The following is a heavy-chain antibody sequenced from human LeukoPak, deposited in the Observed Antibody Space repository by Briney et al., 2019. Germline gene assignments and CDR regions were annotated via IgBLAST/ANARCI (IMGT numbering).Heavy chain of an antibody. D-gene: IGHD1-14*01. Sequence: SVKVSCKASGGTFSSYAISWVRQAPGQGLEWMGGIIPIFGTANYAQKFQGRVTITADESTSTAYMELSSLRSEDTAVCYCARAPPGPDAFDIWGKGTTVTVSS. CDR2: IIPIFGTA. CDR3: ARAPPGPDAFDI. J-gene: IGHJ3*02. CDR1: GGTFSSYA. V-gene: IGHV1-69*13.